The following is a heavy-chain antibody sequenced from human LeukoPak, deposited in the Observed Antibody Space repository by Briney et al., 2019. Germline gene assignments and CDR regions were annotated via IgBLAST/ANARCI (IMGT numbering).Heavy chain of an antibody. Sequence: SETLSLTCTVSGGSISSYYWSWIRQPPGKGLEWIGYIYYSGSTNYNPSLKSRVTISVDTSKNQFSLKLSSVTAADTAVYYCARRSANKSGSYYFDYWGQGTLVTVSS. CDR1: GGSISSYY. CDR2: IYYSGST. J-gene: IGHJ4*02. CDR3: ARRSANKSGSYYFDY. D-gene: IGHD1-26*01. V-gene: IGHV4-59*08.